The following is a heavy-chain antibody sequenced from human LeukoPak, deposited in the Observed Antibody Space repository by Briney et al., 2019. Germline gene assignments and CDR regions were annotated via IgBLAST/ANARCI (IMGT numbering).Heavy chain of an antibody. V-gene: IGHV4-59*08. J-gene: IGHJ4*02. D-gene: IGHD6-13*01. CDR2: IYSSGST. Sequence: PSETPSLTCSVSGGSISSYYWSWIRQAPGKGLEWIGYIYSSGSTNYNPSLKSRVTISVDTSKNQFSLKLSSVTAADTAVYYCARVEFESGYSSFDYWGQGTLVTVSS. CDR3: ARVEFESGYSSFDY. CDR1: GGSISSYY.